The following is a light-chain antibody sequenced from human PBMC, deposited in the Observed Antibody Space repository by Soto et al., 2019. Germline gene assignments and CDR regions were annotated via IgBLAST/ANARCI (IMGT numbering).Light chain of an antibody. CDR1: QSVSSK. CDR2: AAS. V-gene: IGKV3-15*01. CDR3: QQYNNWPYT. J-gene: IGKJ2*01. Sequence: EIVMTQSPATLSVSPGERATLSCRASQSVSSKLGWYQQKPGQAPRLLIYAASTRATGIPARFSGSGSGTEFTLTISSLQSEDFAVYYCQQYNNWPYTFGQGTKLDIK.